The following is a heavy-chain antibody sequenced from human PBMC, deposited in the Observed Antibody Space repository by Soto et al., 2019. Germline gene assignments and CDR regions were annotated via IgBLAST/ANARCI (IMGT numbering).Heavy chain of an antibody. CDR3: ARCIQQDYYYGMDV. V-gene: IGHV1-18*01. CDR2: ISADNGNT. CDR1: GYTFYSHS. D-gene: IGHD5-18*01. J-gene: IGHJ6*02. Sequence: QAQLVQSGAEVKKPGASVKVSCKASGYTFYSHSISWVRQAPGQGLEWMGRISADNGNTKYAQKFRGRVTMATDTSTSTVYMELRNLRSDDTAVYYCARCIQQDYYYGMDVWGQGTTVTASS.